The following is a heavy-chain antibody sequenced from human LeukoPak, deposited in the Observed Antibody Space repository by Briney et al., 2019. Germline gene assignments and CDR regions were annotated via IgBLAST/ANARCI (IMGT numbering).Heavy chain of an antibody. CDR1: GGSVSSGSYY. CDR3: ARDHLYSSGWYLGYDAFDI. D-gene: IGHD6-19*01. CDR2: IYYSGST. J-gene: IGHJ3*02. V-gene: IGHV4-39*07. Sequence: PSETLSLTCTVSGGSVSSGSYYWGWIRQPPGKGLEWIGNIYYSGSTYYNPSLKSRVTISVDTSKNQFSLKLSSVTAADTAVYYCARDHLYSSGWYLGYDAFDIWGQGTMVTVSS.